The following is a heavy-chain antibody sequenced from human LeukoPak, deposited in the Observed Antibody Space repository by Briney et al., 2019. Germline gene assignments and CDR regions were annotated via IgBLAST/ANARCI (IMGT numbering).Heavy chain of an antibody. CDR3: AGGWSYFDY. D-gene: IGHD2-15*01. J-gene: IGHJ4*02. CDR1: GVSISTYY. V-gene: IGHV4-59*01. Sequence: SETLSLTCTVSGVSISTYYWYWIRQSPGKGLEWIGHIYYTGSTNYNPSLKSRVTISLDTSKSQFSLNLTSVDAADTAVYYCAGGWSYFDYWGQGALVTVSS. CDR2: IYYTGST.